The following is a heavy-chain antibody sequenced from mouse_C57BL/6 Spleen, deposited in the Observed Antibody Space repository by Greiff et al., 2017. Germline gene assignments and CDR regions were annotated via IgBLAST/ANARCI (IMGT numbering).Heavy chain of an antibody. CDR3: ARSNDGYYWFAY. V-gene: IGHV1-55*01. D-gene: IGHD2-3*01. CDR1: GYTFTSYW. CDR2: IYPGSGST. Sequence: VKLVESGAELVKPGASVKMSCKASGYTFTSYWITWVKQRPGQGLEWIGDIYPGSGSTNYNEKFKSKATLTVDTSSSPAYMQLSSLTSEDSAVYYCARSNDGYYWFAYWGQGTLVTVSA. J-gene: IGHJ3*01.